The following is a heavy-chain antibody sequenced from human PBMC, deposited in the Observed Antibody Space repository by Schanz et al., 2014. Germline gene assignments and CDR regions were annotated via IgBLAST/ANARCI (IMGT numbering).Heavy chain of an antibody. D-gene: IGHD5-18*01. Sequence: VQSVHSGTEVQKLGASVKVSCQTSGYTFTAYGINWVRQAPGQGLEWSGWISAQTGDTRYAQKMQGRVTMTEDTSSGTAYMELRSLRSDDTALYYCTRGGYSYALNAFHIWGQGTMVSVSS. CDR3: TRGGYSYALNAFHI. V-gene: IGHV1-18*01. CDR2: ISAQTGDT. CDR1: GYTFTAYG. J-gene: IGHJ3*02.